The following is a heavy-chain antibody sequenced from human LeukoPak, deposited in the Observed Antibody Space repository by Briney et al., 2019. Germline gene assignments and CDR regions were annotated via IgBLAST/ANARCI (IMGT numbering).Heavy chain of an antibody. CDR1: GGSISSGSYY. D-gene: IGHD3-10*01. CDR3: ARELDSLYYGSGTYDY. V-gene: IGHV4-61*02. CDR2: IYTSGST. J-gene: IGHJ4*02. Sequence: ASETLSLTCTVSGGSISSGSYYWRWIRQPAGTGLEWIGRIYTSGSTNYNPSLKSRVTISVDTSKNQFSLKLSSVTAADTAVYYGARELDSLYYGSGTYDYWGQGALVTVSS.